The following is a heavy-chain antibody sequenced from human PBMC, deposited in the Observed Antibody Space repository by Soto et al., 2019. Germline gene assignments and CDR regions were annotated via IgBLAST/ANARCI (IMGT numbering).Heavy chain of an antibody. CDR2: ISYDGSNK. D-gene: IGHD6-19*01. V-gene: IGHV3-30*14. CDR1: GFTFSSYA. Sequence: QVQLVESGGGVVQPGRSLRLSCAASGFTFSSYAMHWVRQAPGKGLEWVAVISYDGSNKYYADSVKGRFTISRDNSKNTLYLQMNNLRAEDTAVYYCARGFRYSSGWYYFDYWVQGTLVTVSS. J-gene: IGHJ4*02. CDR3: ARGFRYSSGWYYFDY.